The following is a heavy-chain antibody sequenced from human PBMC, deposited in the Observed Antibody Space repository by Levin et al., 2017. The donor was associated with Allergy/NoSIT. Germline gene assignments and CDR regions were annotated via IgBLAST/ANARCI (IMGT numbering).Heavy chain of an antibody. CDR1: GYTFTGYY. CDR2: INPKSGGT. J-gene: IGHJ6*02. V-gene: IGHV1-2*02. Sequence: ASVKVSCKASGYTFTGYYMHWVRQAPGQGLEWMGMINPKSGGTNYAQKFQGRVTMTRDTSISTAYMELSRLTSDDTAVYYCARELTTVVTPDYGMDVWGQGTTVTVSS. D-gene: IGHD4-23*01. CDR3: ARELTTVVTPDYGMDV.